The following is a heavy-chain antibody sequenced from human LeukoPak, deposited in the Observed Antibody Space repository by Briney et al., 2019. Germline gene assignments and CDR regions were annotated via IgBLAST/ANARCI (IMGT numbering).Heavy chain of an antibody. CDR1: GDSISSNDYY. Sequence: SETLSLTCTVSGDSISSNDYYWGWIRQPPGKGLEWIGSIYYGGSTYYNPPLKSRVIISVDTSMNQFSLKLSFVTTADTAVYYCARALGYCSGGSCTRGYNWFDPWGQGTLVTVPS. D-gene: IGHD2-15*01. CDR3: ARALGYCSGGSCTRGYNWFDP. J-gene: IGHJ5*02. V-gene: IGHV4-39*01. CDR2: IYYGGST.